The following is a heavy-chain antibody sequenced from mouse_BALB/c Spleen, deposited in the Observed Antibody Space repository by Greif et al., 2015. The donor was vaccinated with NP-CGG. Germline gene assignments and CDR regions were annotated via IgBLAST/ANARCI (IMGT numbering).Heavy chain of an antibody. CDR3: ARWDGTNYFDY. V-gene: IGHV5-9-1*01. J-gene: IGHJ2*01. Sequence: EVKLVESGGGLVKPGGSLKLSCAASGFTFSSYAMSWVRQTPEKRLEWVATISSGGSYTYYPDSVKGRFTISRDNAKNTLYLQMSSLRSEDTAMYYCARWDGTNYFDYWGQGTTLTVSS. CDR2: ISSGGSYT. CDR1: GFTFSSYA. D-gene: IGHD3-1*01.